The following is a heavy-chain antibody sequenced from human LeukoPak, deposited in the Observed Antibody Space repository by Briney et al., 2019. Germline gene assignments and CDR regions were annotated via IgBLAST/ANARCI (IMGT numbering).Heavy chain of an antibody. V-gene: IGHV3-21*01. CDR3: ARGGPASQYNWFDP. Sequence: PGGSLRLSCAASGFTFSSYSMNWVRQAPGKGLEWVSSISSSSSYIYYADSVKGRFTISRDNAKNSLYLQMSSLRAEDTAVYYCARGGPASQYNWFDPWGQGTLVTVSS. CDR2: ISSSSSYI. D-gene: IGHD2-15*01. J-gene: IGHJ5*02. CDR1: GFTFSSYS.